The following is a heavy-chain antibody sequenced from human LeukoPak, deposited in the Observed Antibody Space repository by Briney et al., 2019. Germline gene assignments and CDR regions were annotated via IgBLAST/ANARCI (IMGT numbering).Heavy chain of an antibody. CDR2: VHSSGDI. CDR3: ARGASPKGAVFFDY. Sequence: SETLSLTCSVSGVSITSGSYYWGWIRQPAGKGLEWIGRVHSSGDIYHDAAFRSRAAVSGDASKNQFSLQLNSVTAADTAVYYCARGASPKGAVFFDYWGQGALITVSS. D-gene: IGHD3-16*01. J-gene: IGHJ4*02. V-gene: IGHV4-61*02. CDR1: GVSITSGSYY.